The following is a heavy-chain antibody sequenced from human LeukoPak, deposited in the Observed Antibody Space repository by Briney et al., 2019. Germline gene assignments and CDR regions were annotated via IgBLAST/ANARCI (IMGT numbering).Heavy chain of an antibody. CDR1: GGSFSGYY. V-gene: IGHV4-34*01. Sequence: PSETLSLTCAVDGGSFSGYYWSWIRQPPGKGLEWIGEINHSGSTNYNPSLKSRVTISVDTSKNQFSLKLSSVTAADTAVYYCATGYCSGGSCYSDAFDIWGQGTMVTVSS. CDR2: INHSGST. CDR3: ATGYCSGGSCYSDAFDI. J-gene: IGHJ3*02. D-gene: IGHD2-15*01.